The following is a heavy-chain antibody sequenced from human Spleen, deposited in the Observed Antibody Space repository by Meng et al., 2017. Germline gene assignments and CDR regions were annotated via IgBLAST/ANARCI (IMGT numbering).Heavy chain of an antibody. V-gene: IGHV1-2*02. Sequence: ASVKVSCKASGYTFTGYYMHWVRQAPGQGREWRGWINPNSGGTNYAQKFQGRVTMTRDTSISTAYMELSRLRSDDTAVYYCAREEGVGATPRGYNWFDPWGQGTLVTVSS. D-gene: IGHD1-26*01. CDR2: INPNSGGT. J-gene: IGHJ5*02. CDR1: GYTFTGYY. CDR3: AREEGVGATPRGYNWFDP.